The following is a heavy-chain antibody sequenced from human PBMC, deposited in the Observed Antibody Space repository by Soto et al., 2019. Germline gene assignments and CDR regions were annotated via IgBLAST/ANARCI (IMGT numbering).Heavy chain of an antibody. CDR1: GGTFSSYA. Sequence: QVQLVQSGAEVKKPGSSVKVSCKASGGTFSSYAISWVRQAPGQGLEWMGGIIPIFGTANYAQKFQGRVTSTADESTSTAYMELSSLRSEDPAVYYCARGKADEYYYESSGYYYYYYGMDVWGQGTTVTVSS. CDR2: IIPIFGTA. D-gene: IGHD3-22*01. V-gene: IGHV1-69*01. CDR3: ARGKADEYYYESSGYYYYYYGMDV. J-gene: IGHJ6*02.